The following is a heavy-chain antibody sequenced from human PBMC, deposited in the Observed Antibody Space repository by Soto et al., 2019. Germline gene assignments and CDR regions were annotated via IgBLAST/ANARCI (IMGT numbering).Heavy chain of an antibody. CDR2: IYYSGSN. Sequence: QVQLQESGPGLVKPSQTLSLTCTVSGGSISSGGYYWSWIRQHPGKGLEWIGYIYYSGSNYYNPSLKSRVTISVDTSKNQFSLKLSSVTAADTAVYYCARVLPYCSSTSCYGDGFDYWGQGTLVTVSS. V-gene: IGHV4-31*03. CDR3: ARVLPYCSSTSCYGDGFDY. CDR1: GGSISSGGYY. D-gene: IGHD2-2*01. J-gene: IGHJ4*02.